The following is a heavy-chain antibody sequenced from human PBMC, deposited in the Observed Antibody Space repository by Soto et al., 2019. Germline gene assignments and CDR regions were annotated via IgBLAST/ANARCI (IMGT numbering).Heavy chain of an antibody. CDR3: ARDLKEGSLDEIFGVVPHYYYGMDV. V-gene: IGHV1-2*02. J-gene: IGHJ6*02. Sequence: ASVKVSCKASGYTFTGYYMHWVRQAPGQGLEWMGWINPNSGGTNYAQKFQGRVTMTRDTSISTAYMELSRLRSEDTAVYYCARDLKEGSLDEIFGVVPHYYYGMDVWGQGTTVT. CDR2: INPNSGGT. CDR1: GYTFTGYY. D-gene: IGHD3-3*01.